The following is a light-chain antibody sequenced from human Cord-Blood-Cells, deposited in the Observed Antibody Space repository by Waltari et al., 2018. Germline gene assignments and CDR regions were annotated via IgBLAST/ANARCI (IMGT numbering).Light chain of an antibody. J-gene: IGKJ5*01. CDR1: KSLSIN. V-gene: IGKV3-11*01. CDR3: QQRSNWPIT. Sequence: LVLTQSPDPLSLSPGERATLSCRASKSLSINLAWYQQKPGQTPRLLIYDASNRATGIPTRFSGRGSATDFTLTISSLEPEDFAGDYCQQRSNWPITFGQVTRLAIK. CDR2: DAS.